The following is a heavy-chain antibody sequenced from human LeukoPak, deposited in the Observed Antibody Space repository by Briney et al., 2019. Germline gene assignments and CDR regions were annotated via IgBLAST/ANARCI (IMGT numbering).Heavy chain of an antibody. CDR2: INPNSGGT. CDR1: GGSFSSEA. Sequence: ASVKVSCKAFGGSFSSEAISWVRQAPGQGLEWMGWINPNSGGTNYAQKFQGRVTMTRDTSISTAYMELSRLRSNDTAVYYCARDILGGYYFDYWGQGTLVTVSS. CDR3: ARDILGGYYFDY. J-gene: IGHJ4*02. V-gene: IGHV1-2*02. D-gene: IGHD5-24*01.